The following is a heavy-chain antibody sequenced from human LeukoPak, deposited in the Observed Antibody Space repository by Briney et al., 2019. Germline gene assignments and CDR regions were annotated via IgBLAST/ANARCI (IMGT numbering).Heavy chain of an antibody. Sequence: GGSLRLSCAASGFAFSSYWMHWVRQAPGKGLVWVSRINSDGSSTSYADSVKGRFTISRDNAKNTLYLQMNSLRAEDTAVYYCAGDLIAAAGRNWFDPWGQGTLVTVSS. V-gene: IGHV3-74*01. J-gene: IGHJ5*02. CDR2: INSDGSST. D-gene: IGHD6-13*01. CDR3: AGDLIAAAGRNWFDP. CDR1: GFAFSSYW.